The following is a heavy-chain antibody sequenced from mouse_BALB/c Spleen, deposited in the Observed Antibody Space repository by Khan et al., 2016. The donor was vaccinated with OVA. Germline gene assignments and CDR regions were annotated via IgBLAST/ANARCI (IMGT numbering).Heavy chain of an antibody. J-gene: IGHJ1*01. CDR2: INTYTGEP. CDR3: ARGASYWYFDV. V-gene: IGHV9-1*02. CDR1: GYTFTNYG. Sequence: QIQLVQSGPELKKPGETVKISCKASGYTFTNYGMNWVKQAPGKGLEWMGWINTYTGEPTYTADFKGRFAFSLETSASTAYLQINNLKNEDMATDCCARGASYWYFDVWGAGTTVTVSS.